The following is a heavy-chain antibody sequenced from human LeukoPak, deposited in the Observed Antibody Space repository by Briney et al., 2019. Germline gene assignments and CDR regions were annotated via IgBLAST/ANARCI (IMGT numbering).Heavy chain of an antibody. CDR3: ARHGWFGELPYY. Sequence: PSETLSLTCTVSGGSISGYYWSWIRQPPGKGLEWIGYIYYSGSTNYNPSLKSRVTISVDTSKNQFSLKLSSVTAADTAVYYCARHGWFGELPYYWGQGTLVTVSS. D-gene: IGHD3-10*01. CDR1: GGSISGYY. J-gene: IGHJ4*02. CDR2: IYYSGST. V-gene: IGHV4-59*08.